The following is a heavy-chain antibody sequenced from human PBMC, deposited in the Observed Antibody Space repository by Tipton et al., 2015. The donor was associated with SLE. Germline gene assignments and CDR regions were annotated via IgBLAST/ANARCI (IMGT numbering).Heavy chain of an antibody. Sequence: TLSLTCTVSVASISSGSPFWAWIRQPPGKGLEWIGSIYYSGSTYSNPSLKSRVTISVDRSKNQFSLNLRSVTAADTAVYYCARDKSGSYDYWGQGTLVTVSA. D-gene: IGHD1-26*01. CDR1: VASISSGSPF. V-gene: IGHV4-39*07. CDR2: IYYSGST. J-gene: IGHJ4*02. CDR3: ARDKSGSYDY.